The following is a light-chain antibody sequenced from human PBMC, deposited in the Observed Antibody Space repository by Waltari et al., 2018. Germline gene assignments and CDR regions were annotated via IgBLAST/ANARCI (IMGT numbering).Light chain of an antibody. CDR2: GSF. CDR3: QQYNNWPLA. Sequence: EIVMTQSPATLSVSPGERVTLSCRSSQSVGLYLAWFQHKPGQAPRLLIYGSFTRATGVPARFSGSGSGTEFTLTINSLQPEDFAVYYCQQYNNWPLAFGGGTKVEIK. J-gene: IGKJ4*02. V-gene: IGKV3-15*01. CDR1: QSVGLY.